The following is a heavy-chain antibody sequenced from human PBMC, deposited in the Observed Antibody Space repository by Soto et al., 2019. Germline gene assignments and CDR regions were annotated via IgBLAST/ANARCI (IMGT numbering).Heavy chain of an antibody. CDR3: ARDLKDDFWSGMYYYYYGMDV. V-gene: IGHV3-21*01. J-gene: IGHJ6*02. D-gene: IGHD3-3*01. CDR1: GFTFSSYS. CDR2: ISSSSSYI. Sequence: EVQLVESGGGLVKPGGSLRLSCAASGFTFSSYSMNWVRQAPGKGLEWVSSISSSSSYIYYADSVKGRFTISRDNAKNSLDLQMNSLRAEDTAVYYCARDLKDDFWSGMYYYYYGMDVWGQGTTVTVSS.